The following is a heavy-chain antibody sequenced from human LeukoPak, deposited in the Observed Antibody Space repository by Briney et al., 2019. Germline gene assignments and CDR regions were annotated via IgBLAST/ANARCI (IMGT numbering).Heavy chain of an antibody. J-gene: IGHJ4*02. D-gene: IGHD1-26*01. CDR1: GVTFSSYA. CDR2: ISGSGGST. V-gene: IGHV3-23*01. Sequence: GGSLRLSCAASGVTFSSYAMSWVRQAPGKGLEWVSAISGSGGSTYYADSVKGRFTISRDNSKNTLYLQMNSLGAEDTAVYYCAKAVGATEFDYWGQGTLVTVSS. CDR3: AKAVGATEFDY.